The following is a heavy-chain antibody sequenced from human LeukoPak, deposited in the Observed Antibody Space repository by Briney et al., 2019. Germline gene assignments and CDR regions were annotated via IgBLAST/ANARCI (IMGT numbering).Heavy chain of an antibody. D-gene: IGHD5-24*01. V-gene: IGHV3-23*01. CDR3: AKDLGVGWLQFRSSTFDY. CDR1: GFTFSSYA. Sequence: QPGGSLRLSCAASGFTFSSYAMSWVRQAPGKGLEWVSAISGSGGSTYYADSVKGRFTISRDNSKNTLYLQMNSLRAEDTAVYYCAKDLGVGWLQFRSSTFDYWGQGTLVTVSS. J-gene: IGHJ4*02. CDR2: ISGSGGST.